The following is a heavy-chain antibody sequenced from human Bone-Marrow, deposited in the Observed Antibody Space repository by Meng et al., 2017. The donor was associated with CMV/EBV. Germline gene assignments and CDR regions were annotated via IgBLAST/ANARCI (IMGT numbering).Heavy chain of an antibody. CDR2: ISGSGGST. V-gene: IGHV3-23*01. CDR1: GFTFSSYA. D-gene: IGHD1-26*01. J-gene: IGHJ6*02. Sequence: GGSLRLSCAASGFTFSSYAMSWVRQAPGKGLEWVSAISGSGGSTYYADSLKGRFTISRDNSKNTLYLQMTSLRAEDTAVYYCARDPSLVGASWYYYYGMDVWGQGTTVTVSS. CDR3: ARDPSLVGASWYYYYGMDV.